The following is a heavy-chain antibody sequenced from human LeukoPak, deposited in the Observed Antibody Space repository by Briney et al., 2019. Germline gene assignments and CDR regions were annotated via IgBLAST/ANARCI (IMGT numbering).Heavy chain of an antibody. D-gene: IGHD1-26*01. J-gene: IGHJ6*03. CDR1: GSTFSSYG. CDR2: IRYDGSNK. V-gene: IGHV3-30*02. Sequence: GGSLRLSCAASGSTFSSYGMHWVRQAPGKGLEWVAFIRYDGSNKYYADSVKGRFTISRDNSKNTLYLQMNSLRAEDTAVYYCAKDAGSSHFPYYMDVWGKGTTVTISS. CDR3: AKDAGSSHFPYYMDV.